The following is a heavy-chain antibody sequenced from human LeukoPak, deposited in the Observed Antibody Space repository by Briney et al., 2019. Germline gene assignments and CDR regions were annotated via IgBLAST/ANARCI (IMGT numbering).Heavy chain of an antibody. V-gene: IGHV3-30*18. CDR2: ITYDSHNK. CDR3: AKDTCIGTTCFLSSGMDV. CDR1: GVIFSNYG. J-gene: IGHJ6*02. D-gene: IGHD2-2*01. Sequence: GKSPRLSCAASGVIFSNYGMHWVRQAPGKGLEWVAVITYDSHNKYYSDSVKGRFTISKDNSKSTVYLQLNSLRVEDTAVYYCAKDTCIGTTCFLSSGMDVWGQGTTVTVSS.